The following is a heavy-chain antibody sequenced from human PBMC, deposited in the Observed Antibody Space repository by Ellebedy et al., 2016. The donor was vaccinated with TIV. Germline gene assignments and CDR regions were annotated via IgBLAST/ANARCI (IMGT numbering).Heavy chain of an antibody. D-gene: IGHD1-26*01. CDR3: AKAGTVLSRSRFDY. J-gene: IGHJ4*02. V-gene: IGHV3-23*01. CDR1: GFTFSSYA. CDR2: ISGSGGST. Sequence: GESLKISXAASGFTFSSYAMSWVRQAPGKGLEWVSAISGSGGSTYYADSVKGRFTISRDNSKNTLYLQMNSLRAEDTAVYYCAKAGTVLSRSRFDYWGQGTLVTVSS.